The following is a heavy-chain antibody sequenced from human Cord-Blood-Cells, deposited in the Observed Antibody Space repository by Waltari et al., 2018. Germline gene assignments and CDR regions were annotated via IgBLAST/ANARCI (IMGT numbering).Heavy chain of an antibody. D-gene: IGHD5-12*01. J-gene: IGHJ6*02. V-gene: IGHV1-69*01. CDR3: ARGGDGYKLYYYYGMDV. Sequence: QVQLVQSGAEVKKTGSSVKVYCKAPGGTFSSYANSWVRQAPGQGLGWMGGIIPSFGTAKYAQKFQGRVTFPPDASTGTAYMSLSSLSSEDTALYYCARGGDGYKLYYYYGMDVWGQGITVSVSS. CDR1: GGTFSSYA. CDR2: IIPSFGTA.